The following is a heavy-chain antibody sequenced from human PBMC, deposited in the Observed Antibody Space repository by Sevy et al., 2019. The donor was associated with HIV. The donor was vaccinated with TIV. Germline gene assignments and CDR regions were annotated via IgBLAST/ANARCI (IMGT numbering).Heavy chain of an antibody. D-gene: IGHD6-19*01. V-gene: IGHV3-66*02. CDR3: ARETKAVAFSWYYYYMDV. CDR1: GFTINTNY. J-gene: IGHJ6*03. CDR2: TFIAGRT. Sequence: GGSLRLSCAASGFTINTNYMTWVRQSPGKGLEWVSLTFIAGRTYYADSVKGRFTISSDNSRNTVYLQMNSLRIEETGVYYCARETKAVAFSWYYYYMDVWGKGTTVTVSS.